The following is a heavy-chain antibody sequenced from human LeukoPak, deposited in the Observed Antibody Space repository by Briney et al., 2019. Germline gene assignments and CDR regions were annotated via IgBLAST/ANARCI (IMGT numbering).Heavy chain of an antibody. CDR2: VTAGGDGT. J-gene: IGHJ4*02. D-gene: IGHD3-3*01. V-gene: IGHV3-23*01. CDR1: GFSFSSYA. CDR3: AKDRWSGSSAFEY. Sequence: GGSLRLSCAASGFSFSSYAMSWVRQAPGKGLEWVSTVTAGGDGTYYTDSVKGRFTISRDNSKSTLYLQMNSLRAEDTAVYYCAKDRWSGSSAFEYWGRGTLVTASS.